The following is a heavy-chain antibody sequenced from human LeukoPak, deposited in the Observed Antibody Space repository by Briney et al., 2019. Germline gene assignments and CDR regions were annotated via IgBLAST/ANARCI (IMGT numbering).Heavy chain of an antibody. CDR1: GDSISSSSYY. Sequence: SETLSLTCTVSGDSISSSSYYWGWIRQPPGKGLEWIGSIYYSGSTSYNPSLKSRVTISLDTSKNQFSLKLTSVTATDTAVYYCARKGYSISWYSPWGQGTLVTVSS. V-gene: IGHV4-39*07. CDR2: IYYSGST. CDR3: ARKGYSISWYSP. J-gene: IGHJ5*02. D-gene: IGHD6-13*01.